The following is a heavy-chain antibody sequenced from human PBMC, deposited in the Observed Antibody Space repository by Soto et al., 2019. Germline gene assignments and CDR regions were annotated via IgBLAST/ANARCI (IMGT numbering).Heavy chain of an antibody. V-gene: IGHV1-46*01. D-gene: IGHD3-16*01. CDR2: INPDTGGA. CDR3: ATEGDPRLYAATVFDP. CDR1: GYTFASYQ. J-gene: IGHJ5*02. Sequence: QVQLVQSGAEVKEPGASVKISCKASGYTFASYQMHWVRQAPGQGLEWMGKINPDTGGAGYAQNFQGRVAVTRDTSANTVYMELSGLRSEDTAVYFCATEGDPRLYAATVFDPWGQGTLVSV.